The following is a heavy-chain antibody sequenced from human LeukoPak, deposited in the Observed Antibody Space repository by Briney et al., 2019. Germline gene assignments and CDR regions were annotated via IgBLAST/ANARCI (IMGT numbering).Heavy chain of an antibody. CDR2: ISGYNGDT. V-gene: IGHV1-18*01. J-gene: IGHJ6*02. Sequence: ASVTVSCKASGYTFNTYGITWVRQAPGEGLEWMGWISGYNGDTNYAQKLQGRVTMTTDTSTSTAYMELRSLRFADTAVYYCARALADPLRPYGMTVCGQGTTVTVSS. CDR1: GYTFNTYG. D-gene: IGHD3-16*01. CDR3: ARALADPLRPYGMTV.